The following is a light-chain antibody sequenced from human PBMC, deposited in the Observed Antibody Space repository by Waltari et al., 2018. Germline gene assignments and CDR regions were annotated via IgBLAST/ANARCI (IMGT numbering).Light chain of an antibody. CDR2: DVT. CDR3: SSFTSSSTLV. V-gene: IGLV2-14*03. Sequence: QSALTQPVSVSGSPGQSITISCTGTISDVGGYNYVAWYQQHPGTAPKLLIYDVTNRPSGVSNRFSGSKSGNTASLTISGLQAEDEADYHCSSFTSSSTLVFGTGTKVTVL. CDR1: ISDVGGYNY. J-gene: IGLJ1*01.